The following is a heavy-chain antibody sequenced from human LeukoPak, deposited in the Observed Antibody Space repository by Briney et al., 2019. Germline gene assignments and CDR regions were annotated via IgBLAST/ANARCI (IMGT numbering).Heavy chain of an antibody. CDR1: GGSISSYY. D-gene: IGHD5-18*01. J-gene: IGHJ4*02. CDR2: IYYSGST. V-gene: IGHV4-59*12. Sequence: SETLSLTCTVSGGSISSYYWSWIRQPPGKGLEWIGYIYYSGSTNYNPSLKSRVTISVDTSKNQFSLKLSSVTAADTAVYYCAREIYSYGYVLDYWGQGTLVTVSS. CDR3: AREIYSYGYVLDY.